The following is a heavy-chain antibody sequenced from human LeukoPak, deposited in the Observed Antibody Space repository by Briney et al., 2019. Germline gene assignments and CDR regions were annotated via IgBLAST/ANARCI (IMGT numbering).Heavy chain of an antibody. V-gene: IGHV3-23*01. CDR2: ISGSGGST. CDR1: GFTFSSHA. Sequence: GGSLRLSCAASGFTFSSHAMNWVRQAPGKGLEWVSVISGSGGSTYYADSVKGRFTISRDNSKNTLYVQMNSLRGEDTAVYYCATSSVTYGSGNYDSRAFEDWGQGTLVTVSS. J-gene: IGHJ4*02. CDR3: ATSSVTYGSGNYDSRAFED. D-gene: IGHD3-10*01.